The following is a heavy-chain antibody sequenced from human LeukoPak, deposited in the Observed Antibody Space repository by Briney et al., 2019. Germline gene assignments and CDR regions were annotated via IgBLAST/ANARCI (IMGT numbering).Heavy chain of an antibody. J-gene: IGHJ4*02. CDR2: INHTGNT. CDR1: GGSFSGYY. Sequence: SETLSLTRAVYGGSFSGYYWTWFRQPPGKGLEWIGEINHTGNTNYNPSLKSRVTISVDASKNQFSLKLSSVTAADTAVYYCARLPGVVDFDFWGQGTLVTVSP. D-gene: IGHD2-21*01. V-gene: IGHV4-34*01. CDR3: ARLPGVVDFDF.